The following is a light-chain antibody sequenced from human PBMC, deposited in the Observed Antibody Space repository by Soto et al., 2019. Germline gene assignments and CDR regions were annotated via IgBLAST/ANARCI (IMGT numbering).Light chain of an antibody. CDR3: QQYSSSSEWT. CDR2: DAY. CDR1: QGIGND. Sequence: DLQMTQSPSSLSSSIGDRVTVTCRGSQGIGNDLGWYQQKPWKAPKLLIYDAYSLESGVPSRFSGSGSGTEFTLTISSLQPDDFATYYCQQYSSSSEWTCGRGTKVDIK. J-gene: IGKJ1*01. V-gene: IGKV1-17*01.